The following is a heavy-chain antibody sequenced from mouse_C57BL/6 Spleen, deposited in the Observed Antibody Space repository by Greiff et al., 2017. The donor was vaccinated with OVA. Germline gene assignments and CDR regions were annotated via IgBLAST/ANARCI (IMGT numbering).Heavy chain of an antibody. D-gene: IGHD2-5*01. Sequence: VQLQQPGAELVRPGTSVKLSCKASGYTFTSYWMHWVKQRPGQGLEWIGVIDPSDSYTNYNQKFKGKATLTVDTSSSTAYMQLSSLTSEDSAVYYCARSSYSKGMDYWGQGTSVTVSS. J-gene: IGHJ4*01. CDR2: IDPSDSYT. V-gene: IGHV1-59*01. CDR3: ARSSYSKGMDY. CDR1: GYTFTSYW.